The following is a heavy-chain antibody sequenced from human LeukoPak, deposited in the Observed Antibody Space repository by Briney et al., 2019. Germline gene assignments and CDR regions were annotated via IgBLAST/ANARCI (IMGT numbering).Heavy chain of an antibody. D-gene: IGHD6-13*01. CDR1: GGSFSSYY. CDR2: INHSGST. CDR3: ARGPTRYSSSWYPHLYFDY. Sequence: SETLSLTCAVYGGSFSSYYWSWIRQPPGKGLEWIGEINHSGSTNYNPSLKSRVTISVDTSKNQFSLKLSSVTAADTAVYYCARGPTRYSSSWYPHLYFDYSGQGTLVTVSS. V-gene: IGHV4-34*01. J-gene: IGHJ4*02.